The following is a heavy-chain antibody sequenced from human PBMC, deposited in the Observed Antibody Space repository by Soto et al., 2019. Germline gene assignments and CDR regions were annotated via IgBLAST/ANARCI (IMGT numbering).Heavy chain of an antibody. V-gene: IGHV1-18*01. Sequence: QVQLVQSGAEVKKPGASVKVSCKASGYTFTSYGISWVRQAPGQGLERMGWISAYNGNTNYAQKPQGRVTMTTDTSTSTAYMELRSLRSDDTAVYYCARSRYCTNGVCYPAQYYFDYWGQGTLVTVSS. CDR3: ARSRYCTNGVCYPAQYYFDY. J-gene: IGHJ4*02. CDR2: ISAYNGNT. CDR1: GYTFTSYG. D-gene: IGHD2-8*01.